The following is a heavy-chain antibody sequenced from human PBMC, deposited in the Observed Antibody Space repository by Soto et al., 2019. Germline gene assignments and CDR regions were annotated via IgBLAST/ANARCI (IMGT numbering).Heavy chain of an antibody. V-gene: IGHV3-64*01. CDR1: GFTFSNYA. Sequence: EVQLVESGGGLVQPGGSLRLSCAASGFTFSNYAMHWVRQAPGKGLECVSVISGNGDTTYYANSVKDRFTISRDNSKNTLYLQMGSRRADDMAVYYCARAWRADVWGQGTTVAVSS. J-gene: IGHJ6*02. CDR2: ISGNGDTT. CDR3: ARAWRADV.